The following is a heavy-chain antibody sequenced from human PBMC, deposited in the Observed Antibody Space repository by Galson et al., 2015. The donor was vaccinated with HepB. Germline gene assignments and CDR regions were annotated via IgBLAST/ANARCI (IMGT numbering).Heavy chain of an antibody. V-gene: IGHV3-7*01. D-gene: IGHD2-21*01. J-gene: IGHJ3*02. CDR3: ARDFASLVPRGSDAFDI. Sequence: SLRLSCAASGFTFSSYWMSWVRQAPGKGLEWVANIKQDGSEKYYVDSVKGRFTISRDNAKNSLYLQMNSLRAEDTAVYYCARDFASLVPRGSDAFDIWGQGTMVTVSS. CDR1: GFTFSSYW. CDR2: IKQDGSEK.